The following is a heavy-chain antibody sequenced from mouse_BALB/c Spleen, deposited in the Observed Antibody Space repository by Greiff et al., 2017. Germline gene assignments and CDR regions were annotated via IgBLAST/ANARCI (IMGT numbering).Heavy chain of an antibody. V-gene: IGHV2-9*02. D-gene: IGHD1-1*01. J-gene: IGHJ2*01. CDR1: GFSLTSYG. CDR3: ARDPTTVVAGFDY. Sequence: QVQLKESGPGLVAPSQSLSITCTVSGFSLTSYGVHWVRQPPGKGLEWLGVIWAGGSTNYNSALMSRLSISKDNSKSQVFLKMNSLQTDDTAMYYCARDPTTVVAGFDYWGQGTTLTVSS. CDR2: IWAGGST.